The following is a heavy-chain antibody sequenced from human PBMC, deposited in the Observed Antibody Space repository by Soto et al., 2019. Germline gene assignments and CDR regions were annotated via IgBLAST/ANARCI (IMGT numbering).Heavy chain of an antibody. D-gene: IGHD3-16*02. J-gene: IGHJ4*02. V-gene: IGHV4-4*02. Sequence: SETLSLTCAVSGGSISSSNWWSWVRQPPGKGLEWIGEIYHSGSTNYNPSLKSRVTISVDKSKNQFSLKLSSVTAADTAVYYCARGAPQYYDYVWGSYRYSRYFDYWGQGTLVTVSS. CDR1: GGSISSSNW. CDR3: ARGAPQYYDYVWGSYRYSRYFDY. CDR2: IYHSGST.